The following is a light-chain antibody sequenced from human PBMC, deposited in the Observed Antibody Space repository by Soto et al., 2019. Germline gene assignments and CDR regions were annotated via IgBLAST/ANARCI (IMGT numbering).Light chain of an antibody. CDR1: SSDVGGYNY. CDR3: RSYTSSSTLV. Sequence: QSALTQPASVSGSPGQSITISCTGTSSDVGGYNYVSWYQQHPDKAPKLIICDVNNRPSGVSNRFSGSKSGNTASLTISGLQAEDEADYYCRSYTSSSTLVFGGGTQLTVL. CDR2: DVN. J-gene: IGLJ2*01. V-gene: IGLV2-14*01.